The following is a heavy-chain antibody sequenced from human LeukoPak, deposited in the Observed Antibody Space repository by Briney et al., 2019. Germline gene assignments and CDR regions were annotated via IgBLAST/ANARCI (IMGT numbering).Heavy chain of an antibody. CDR3: ARYGWGDVGWNFDL. CDR1: GGSISSYY. CDR2: IYTIGST. Sequence: SESRSLTCTVSGGSISSYYGTWIRQSAGKVRGWIGRIYTIGSTVYNRSLQSRFTMSVDTSKYQISRKRSSVTVTDTAVYYCARYGWGDVGWNFDLWGRGTLVTVPS. J-gene: IGHJ2*01. V-gene: IGHV4-4*07. D-gene: IGHD7-27*01.